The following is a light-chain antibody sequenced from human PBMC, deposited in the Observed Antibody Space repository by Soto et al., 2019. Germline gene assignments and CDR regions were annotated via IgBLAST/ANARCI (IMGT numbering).Light chain of an antibody. Sequence: DIQMTKSPSSLYASVGDRVTITCQASQDISNYLNWYQQKPGKAHKLLIYDASNLETGVPSRFSGSGSGTDFTFTISSLQPEDIATYYCQQYDKLPPWTFGQGTKVEIK. J-gene: IGKJ1*01. CDR3: QQYDKLPPWT. CDR2: DAS. CDR1: QDISNY. V-gene: IGKV1-33*01.